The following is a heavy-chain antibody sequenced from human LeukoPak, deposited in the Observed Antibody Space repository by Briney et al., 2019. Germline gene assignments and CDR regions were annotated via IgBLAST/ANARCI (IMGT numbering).Heavy chain of an antibody. Sequence: ASVKVSCKASGYTFTSYGISWVQQAPGQGLEWLGWISSYNGNTKYAQKLQGRVTMTTDTSTSTAYMELRSLRSDDTAMYYCARNAHSVTTARYYFDYWGQGTLVTVSS. J-gene: IGHJ4*02. CDR2: ISSYNGNT. V-gene: IGHV1-18*01. CDR3: ARNAHSVTTARYYFDY. CDR1: GYTFTSYG. D-gene: IGHD4-17*01.